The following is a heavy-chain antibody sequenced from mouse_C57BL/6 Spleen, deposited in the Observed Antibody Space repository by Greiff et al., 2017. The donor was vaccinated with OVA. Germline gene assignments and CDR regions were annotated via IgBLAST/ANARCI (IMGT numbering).Heavy chain of an antibody. CDR1: GFNIKDYY. Sequence: EVKVVESGAELVKPGASVKLSCTASGFNIKDYYMHWVKQRTEQGLEWIGRIDPEDGETKYDPKFQGKATITADTSSNTAYLQLSSLTSEDTAVYYCARRYGSSYGYFDVWGTGTTVTVSS. D-gene: IGHD1-1*01. J-gene: IGHJ1*03. CDR3: ARRYGSSYGYFDV. V-gene: IGHV14-2*01. CDR2: IDPEDGET.